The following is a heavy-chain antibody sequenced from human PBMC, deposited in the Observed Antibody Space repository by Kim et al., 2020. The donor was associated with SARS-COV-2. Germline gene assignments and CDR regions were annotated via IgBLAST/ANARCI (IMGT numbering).Heavy chain of an antibody. CDR2: ISSSSSYI. CDR3: ARGDGAVADIDAFDI. D-gene: IGHD6-19*01. V-gene: IGHV3-21*01. J-gene: IGHJ3*02. CDR1: GFTFSSYS. Sequence: GGSLRLSCAASGFTFSSYSMNWVRQAPGKGLEWVSSISSSSSYIYYADSVKGRFTISRDNAKNSLYLQMNSLRAEDTAVYYCARGDGAVADIDAFDIWGQGTMVTVSS.